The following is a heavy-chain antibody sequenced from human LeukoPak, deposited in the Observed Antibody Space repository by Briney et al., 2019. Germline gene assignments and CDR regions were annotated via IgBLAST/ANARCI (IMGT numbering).Heavy chain of an antibody. Sequence: SVKVSCKASGGTFSSYAISWVRQAPGQGLEWMGGIIPIFGTANYAQKFQGRVTITADKSTSTAYMELSSLRSEDTAVYYCASSNGYSSGWSLPITDYWGQGTLVTVSS. J-gene: IGHJ4*02. CDR1: GGTFSSYA. CDR3: ASSNGYSSGWSLPITDY. CDR2: IIPIFGTA. D-gene: IGHD6-19*01. V-gene: IGHV1-69*06.